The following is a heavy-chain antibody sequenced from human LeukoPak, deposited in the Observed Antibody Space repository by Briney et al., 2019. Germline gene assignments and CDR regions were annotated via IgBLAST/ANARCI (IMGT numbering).Heavy chain of an antibody. Sequence: SETLSLTCAVYGGSFSGYYWSWIRQPPGKGLEWIGEINHSGSTNYNPSLKSRVTISVDTSKNQFSLKLSSVTAADTAVYYCAVGRQQLITRGWFDPWGQGTLVTVSS. V-gene: IGHV4-34*01. CDR2: INHSGST. J-gene: IGHJ5*02. D-gene: IGHD6-13*01. CDR1: GGSFSGYY. CDR3: AVGRQQLITRGWFDP.